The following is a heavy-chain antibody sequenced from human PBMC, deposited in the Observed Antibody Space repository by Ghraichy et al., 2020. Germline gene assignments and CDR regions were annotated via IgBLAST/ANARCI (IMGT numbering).Heavy chain of an antibody. V-gene: IGHV3-7*03. CDR1: GFTFSSHY. D-gene: IGHD3-9*01. Sequence: GSLRLSCAASGFTFSSHYMTWVRQAPGKGLEWVANIKQDGSDTFYLDSVRGRFTISRDNAKNSLYLQMNSLRADDTAVYYCARESVLTGMGDDASDIWGQGTMVTVSS. J-gene: IGHJ3*02. CDR2: IKQDGSDT. CDR3: ARESVLTGMGDDASDI.